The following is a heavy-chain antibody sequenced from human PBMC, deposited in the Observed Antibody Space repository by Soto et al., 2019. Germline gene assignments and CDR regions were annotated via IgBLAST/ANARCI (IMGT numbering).Heavy chain of an antibody. CDR2: IIPIFGTA. V-gene: IGHV1-69*12. Sequence: QVQLVQSGAEVKKPGSSVKVSCKASGGTFSSYAISWVRQAPGQGLEWMGGIIPIFGTANYAQKFQGRVKITADESTSTAYMELSSLRSEDTAVYYCARVVAAAGTRIDYYYYYGMDVWGQGTTVTVSS. D-gene: IGHD6-13*01. CDR3: ARVVAAAGTRIDYYYYYGMDV. J-gene: IGHJ6*02. CDR1: GGTFSSYA.